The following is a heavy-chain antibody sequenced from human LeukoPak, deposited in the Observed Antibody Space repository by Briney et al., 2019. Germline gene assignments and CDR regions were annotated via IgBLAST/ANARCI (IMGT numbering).Heavy chain of an antibody. J-gene: IGHJ4*02. CDR2: ISGSGGST. V-gene: IGHV3-23*01. Sequence: GGSLRLSCAASGFTFSSYGMSWVRQAPGKGLEWVSAISGSGGSTYYADSVKGRFTISRDKSKNTLYLQMSSLRAEDTAVYFCAKDLRRGGPTDCWGQGTLVTVSS. CDR1: GFTFSSYG. D-gene: IGHD2-15*01. CDR3: AKDLRRGGPTDC.